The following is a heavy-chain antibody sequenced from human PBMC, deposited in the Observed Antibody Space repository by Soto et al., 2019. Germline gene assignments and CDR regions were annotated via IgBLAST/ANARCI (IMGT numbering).Heavy chain of an antibody. CDR1: GGTVYISA. CDR2: IIPIFGTA. V-gene: IGHV1-69*06. D-gene: IGHD1-26*01. Sequence: GAPVKVSSKSSGGTVYISAITGARQAPGQGLEWMGGIIPIFGTANYAQKFQGRVTITADKSTSTAYMELSSLRSEDTAVYYCARDLYSGWELQGVDGDWGQGTLVTVSS. J-gene: IGHJ4*02. CDR3: ARDLYSGWELQGVDGD.